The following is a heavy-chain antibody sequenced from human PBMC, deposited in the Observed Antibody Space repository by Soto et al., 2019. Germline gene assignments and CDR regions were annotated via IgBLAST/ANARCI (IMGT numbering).Heavy chain of an antibody. Sequence: GGSLRLSCAASGFTFSSYSMNWVRQAPGKGLEWVSYISSSSTIYYADSVKGRFTISRDNAKNSLYLQMNSLRDEDTAVYYCAREGYSSGWYGAVDYWGQGTLVTVSS. CDR1: GFTFSSYS. CDR2: ISSSSTI. V-gene: IGHV3-48*02. CDR3: AREGYSSGWYGAVDY. D-gene: IGHD6-19*01. J-gene: IGHJ4*02.